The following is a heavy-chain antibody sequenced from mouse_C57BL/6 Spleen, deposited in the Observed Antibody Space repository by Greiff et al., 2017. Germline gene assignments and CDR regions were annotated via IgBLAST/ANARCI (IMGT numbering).Heavy chain of an antibody. Sequence: QVQLKESGPGLVQPSQSLSITCTVSGFSLTSYGVHWVRQSPGTGLEWLGVIWSGGSTDYNAAFISRLSISKDNSKSQVFFNMNSLQADDTAIYYCARNPSPYYGKGYCDVWGTGTTVTVSS. CDR1: GFSLTSYG. CDR3: ARNPSPYYGKGYCDV. J-gene: IGHJ1*03. CDR2: IWSGGST. V-gene: IGHV2-2*01. D-gene: IGHD1-1*01.